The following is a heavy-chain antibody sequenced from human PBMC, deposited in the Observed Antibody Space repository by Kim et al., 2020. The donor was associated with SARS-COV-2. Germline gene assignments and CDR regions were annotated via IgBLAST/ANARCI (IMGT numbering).Heavy chain of an antibody. CDR3: ARDHIPHLISSSSWPITCDY. CDR1: GFTFSDYY. V-gene: IGHV3-11*06. Sequence: GGSLRLSCAASGFTFSDYYMSWIRHAPGKGLEWVSYISSSSSYTNYADSVKGRFTISRDNAKNSLYLQMNSLRAEDTAVYYCARDHIPHLISSSSWPITCDYWGQGTLVTVSS. D-gene: IGHD6-13*01. CDR2: ISSSSSYT. J-gene: IGHJ4*02.